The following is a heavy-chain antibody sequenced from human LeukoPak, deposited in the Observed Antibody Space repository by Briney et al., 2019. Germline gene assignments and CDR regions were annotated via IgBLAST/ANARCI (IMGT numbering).Heavy chain of an antibody. CDR3: VRGSVSSSTCYSTYYYYFYRDV. CDR2: VDHTGST. Sequence: PSETLSLTCSVSDDSITMYYWTWIRQPPGKGLEWIGYVDHTGSTNFNPSLNGRVSISRDTTKNLFSLRLRSVTAADTAVYFCVRGSVSSSTCYSTYYYYFYRDVWGKGTTVTVSS. CDR1: DDSITMYY. V-gene: IGHV4-59*01. J-gene: IGHJ6*03. D-gene: IGHD3-10*01.